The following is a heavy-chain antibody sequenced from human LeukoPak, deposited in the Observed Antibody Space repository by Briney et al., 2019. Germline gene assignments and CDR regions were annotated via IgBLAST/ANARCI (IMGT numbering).Heavy chain of an antibody. J-gene: IGHJ6*03. CDR2: IIPIFGTA. CDR1: GGTFSSYA. Sequence: ASVKVSCKASGGTFSSYAISWVRQAPGQGLEWMGGIIPIFGTANYAQKFQGRVTITADESTSTAYMELSSLRSEDTAVYYCATGYSWYYYYYYYMDVWGKGTTVTISS. CDR3: ATGYSWYYYYYYYMDV. D-gene: IGHD5-18*01. V-gene: IGHV1-69*13.